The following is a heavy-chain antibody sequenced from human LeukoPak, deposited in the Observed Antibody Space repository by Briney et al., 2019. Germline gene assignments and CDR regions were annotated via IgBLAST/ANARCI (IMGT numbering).Heavy chain of an antibody. CDR1: GLTVSSNY. CDR3: ARDSEQQLVLGAFDI. CDR2: IFSDGRI. J-gene: IGHJ3*02. V-gene: IGHV3-66*01. Sequence: GRSLRLSRAASGLTVSSNYISCARQAAGKWMEWVSAIFSDGRIFYADSVKGRFTISRDNSKNTVYLQMNSLRAEDTAMYYCARDSEQQLVLGAFDIWGQGTMVTVSS. D-gene: IGHD6-13*01.